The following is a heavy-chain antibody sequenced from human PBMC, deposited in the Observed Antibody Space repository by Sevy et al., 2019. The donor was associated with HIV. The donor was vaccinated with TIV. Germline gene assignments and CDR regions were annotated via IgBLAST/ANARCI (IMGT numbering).Heavy chain of an antibody. Sequence: GGSLRLSCAASGFTFSSYAMHWVRHAPGKGLEWVAVISYDGSNKYYADSVKGRFTISRDNSKNTLYLQMNSLRAEDTAVYYCARGGAPHWGQGTLVTVSS. J-gene: IGHJ4*02. CDR3: ARGGAPH. D-gene: IGHD3-16*01. CDR1: GFTFSSYA. CDR2: ISYDGSNK. V-gene: IGHV3-30-3*01.